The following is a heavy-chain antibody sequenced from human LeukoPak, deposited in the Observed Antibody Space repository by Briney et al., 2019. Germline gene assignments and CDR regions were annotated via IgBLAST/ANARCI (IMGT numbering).Heavy chain of an antibody. CDR1: GVSISSSSYY. J-gene: IGHJ3*02. Sequence: PSETLSLTCTVSGVSISSSSYYWGWIRQPPGKGLEWIGSIYYSGSTYYNPSLKSRVTISVDTSKNQFSLKLSSVTAADTAVYYCARLSRLLWIGEYAPGDAFDIWGQGTMVTVSS. CDR2: IYYSGST. CDR3: ARLSRLLWIGEYAPGDAFDI. V-gene: IGHV4-39*01. D-gene: IGHD3-10*01.